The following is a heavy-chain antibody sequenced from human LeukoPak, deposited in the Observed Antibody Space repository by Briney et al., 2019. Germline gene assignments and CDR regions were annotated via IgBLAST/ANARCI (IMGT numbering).Heavy chain of an antibody. J-gene: IGHJ6*03. D-gene: IGHD1-26*01. CDR1: GYTFTSYH. V-gene: IGHV1-46*01. Sequence: ASVKVSCKASGYTFTSYHLHWVRQAPGQGLEWMGIINPSGGSPNYAQKFQGRVTMTRDMSTSTVNMELSSLRSEDTAVYYCARAQGSYYHYYMDVWGKGTAVTVSS. CDR3: ARAQGSYYHYYMDV. CDR2: INPSGGSP.